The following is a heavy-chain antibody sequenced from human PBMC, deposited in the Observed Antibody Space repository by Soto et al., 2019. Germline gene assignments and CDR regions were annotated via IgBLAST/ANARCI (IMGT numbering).Heavy chain of an antibody. CDR1: GFTFDDYA. J-gene: IGHJ5*02. CDR2: ISWNSGSI. V-gene: IGHV3-9*01. D-gene: IGHD1-26*01. Sequence: EVQLVESGGGLVQPGRSLRLSCAASGFTFDDYAMHWVRQAPGKGLEWVSGISWNSGSIGYADSVKGRFTISRDNAKNSLYLQMNSLRAEDTALYYCAKYRGWFDPWGQGTLVTVSS. CDR3: AKYRGWFDP.